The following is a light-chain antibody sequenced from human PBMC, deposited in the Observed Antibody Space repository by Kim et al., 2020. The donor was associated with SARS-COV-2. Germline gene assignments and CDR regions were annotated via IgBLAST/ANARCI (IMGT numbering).Light chain of an antibody. Sequence: VALGQTVRITCQGDSLRSYYASWYQQKPGQAPVLVIYGKNNRPSGIPDRFSGSSSGNTASLTITGAQAEDEADYYCNSRDSSGNYVFRTGTKVTVL. J-gene: IGLJ1*01. V-gene: IGLV3-19*01. CDR1: SLRSYY. CDR3: NSRDSSGNYV. CDR2: GKN.